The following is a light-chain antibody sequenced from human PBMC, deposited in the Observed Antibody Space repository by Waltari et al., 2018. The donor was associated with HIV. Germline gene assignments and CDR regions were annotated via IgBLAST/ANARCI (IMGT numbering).Light chain of an antibody. CDR1: ELWAKA. V-gene: IGLV3-1*01. CDR2: EDN. Sequence: SYDLTQSPSVSVSPGQTARLTCSGDELWAKAVCWYHQKSGQSPVLVMYEDNKRPSGIPERFSGSKSGNTATLTISGTQAMDEADYYCQAWDRNTVVFGGGTKLTVL. J-gene: IGLJ3*02. CDR3: QAWDRNTVV.